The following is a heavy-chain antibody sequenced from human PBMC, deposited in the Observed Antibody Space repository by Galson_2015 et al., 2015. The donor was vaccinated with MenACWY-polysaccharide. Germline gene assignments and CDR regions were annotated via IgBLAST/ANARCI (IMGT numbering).Heavy chain of an antibody. Sequence: SLRLSCAGSGFRFRTYSMNWVRQAPGEGLEWVSYIRTEGDRTHYADSVKGRFTVSRDNVQDSMYLQMNSLRAEDTAVYYCAKNPRITMVRGFFDYWGQGTLVTVSS. CDR3: AKNPRITMVRGFFDY. D-gene: IGHD3-10*01. CDR2: IRTEGDRT. CDR1: GFRFRTYS. J-gene: IGHJ4*02. V-gene: IGHV3-48*01.